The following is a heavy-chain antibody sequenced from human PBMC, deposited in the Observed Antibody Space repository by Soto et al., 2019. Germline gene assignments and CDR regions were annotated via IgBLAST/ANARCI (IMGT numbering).Heavy chain of an antibody. Sequence: GGSLRLSCAASGFTFSSYAMHWVRQTPGKGLEWVAVIWYDGSEKYYADSVKGRFTISRDNSKNTLYLQMNSLRAEDTAVYYCAKDVNPPVGSYYDYWGQGTLVTVSS. J-gene: IGHJ4*02. V-gene: IGHV3-30*02. CDR2: IWYDGSEK. CDR3: AKDVNPPVGSYYDY. D-gene: IGHD1-26*01. CDR1: GFTFSSYA.